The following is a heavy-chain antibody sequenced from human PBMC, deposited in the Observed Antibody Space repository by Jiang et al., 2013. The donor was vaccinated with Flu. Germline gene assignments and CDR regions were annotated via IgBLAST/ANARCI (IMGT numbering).Heavy chain of an antibody. V-gene: IGHV3-30*09. Sequence: APGKGLEWVAVVXFDGNNKYYADSVKGRFAISRDTSKNTLYLQMNGLRAEDTAVYYCARVPAADYYYYMDVWGKGTTVTVSS. D-gene: IGHD2-2*01. J-gene: IGHJ6*03. CDR2: VXFDGNNK. CDR3: ARVPAADYYYYMDV.